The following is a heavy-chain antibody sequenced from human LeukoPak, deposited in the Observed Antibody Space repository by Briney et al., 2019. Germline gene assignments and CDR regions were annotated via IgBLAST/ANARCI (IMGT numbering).Heavy chain of an antibody. CDR3: ARGPLLLWFGELSRDWFDP. V-gene: IGHV1-8*01. CDR2: MNPNSGNT. J-gene: IGHJ5*02. CDR1: GYTFTSYD. D-gene: IGHD3-10*01. Sequence: ASVKVSCKASGYTFTSYDINWVRQATGQGLEWMGWMNPNSGNTGYAQKFQGRVTMTRNTSISTAYMELSSLRSEDTAVYYCARGPLLLWFGELSRDWFDPWGQGTLVTVSS.